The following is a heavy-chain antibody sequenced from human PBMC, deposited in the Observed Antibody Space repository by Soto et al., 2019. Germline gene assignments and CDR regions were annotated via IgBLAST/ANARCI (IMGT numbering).Heavy chain of an antibody. V-gene: IGHV3-21*01. D-gene: IGHD2-2*01. CDR1: GFTFSSYN. Sequence: EVQLVESGGGLVKPGGSLRLSCAASGFTFSSYNMNWVRQAPGKGLEWVSSISSSSSYIYYADSVKGRFTISRDNAKNSLYLQINSLRAEDTAVYYCARDLRISTRTPGYWGQGTLVTVSS. CDR2: ISSSSSYI. CDR3: ARDLRISTRTPGY. J-gene: IGHJ4*02.